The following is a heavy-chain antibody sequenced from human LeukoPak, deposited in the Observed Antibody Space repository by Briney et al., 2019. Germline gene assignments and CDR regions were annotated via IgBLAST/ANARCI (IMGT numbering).Heavy chain of an antibody. D-gene: IGHD6-13*01. CDR1: GFPFSSYA. CDR3: AREYSNSCLDY. Sequence: PGGSLRLPCAASGFPFSSYAMGWVRQAPGKGLEGVSAFSGGGGSTYYADSVKGKFTISRDNSKNTLYLQMNSLRAEDTAVYYCAREYSNSCLDYWGQGTLVTVSS. CDR2: FSGGGGST. V-gene: IGHV3-23*01. J-gene: IGHJ4*02.